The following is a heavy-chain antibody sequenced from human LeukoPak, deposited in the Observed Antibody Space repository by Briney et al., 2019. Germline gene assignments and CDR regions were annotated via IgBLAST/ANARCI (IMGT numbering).Heavy chain of an antibody. CDR3: ARGRTILYYYYYCMDV. V-gene: IGHV4-59*11. CDR2: SYYSGST. D-gene: IGHD2-2*01. CDR1: GGSIRSHY. J-gene: IGHJ6*03. Sequence: PSETLSLTCSVSGGSIRSHYWSWIRQSPGKGLEWIGYSYYSGSTNYNPSLKSRVTISVDTSKNQFSLKLSSVTAADTAVYYCARGRTILYYYYYCMDVWGKGTTVTVSS.